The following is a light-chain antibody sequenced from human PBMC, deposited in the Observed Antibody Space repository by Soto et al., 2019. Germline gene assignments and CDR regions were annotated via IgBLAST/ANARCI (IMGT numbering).Light chain of an antibody. V-gene: IGKV3-15*01. Sequence: IVVTQSPATLAVSPGGRAALSCRASQSVSSKLAWYRQRPGQAPRLVIYDTSTRATGVPARFSGSGSGTEFTLTISSLQSEDFGVYYCQQYNDWFSIPFAQGTRLAIK. J-gene: IGKJ5*01. CDR3: QQYNDWFSIP. CDR1: QSVSSK. CDR2: DTS.